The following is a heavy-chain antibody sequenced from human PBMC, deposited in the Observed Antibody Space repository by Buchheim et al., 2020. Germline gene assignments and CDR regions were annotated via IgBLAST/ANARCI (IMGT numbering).Heavy chain of an antibody. CDR2: ISVTGGST. CDR1: GFTFNDYA. V-gene: IGHV3-23*01. J-gene: IGHJ6*03. D-gene: IGHD2-15*01. Sequence: EVHLLESGGGLVQPGGSLRLSCAASGFTFNDYAMVWVRQAPGRGLEWVSTISVTGGSTYYANSVKGRFTIPRDNSKNTLYLQMDSLTADDTAVYYCAKHYCSDVFCHYYMDVWGKGTT. CDR3: AKHYCSDVFCHYYMDV.